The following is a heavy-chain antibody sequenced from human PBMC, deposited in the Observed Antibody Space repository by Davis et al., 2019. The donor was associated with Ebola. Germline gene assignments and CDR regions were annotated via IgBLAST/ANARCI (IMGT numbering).Heavy chain of an antibody. Sequence: ASVKVSCKVSGYTLTDLSMHWVRQAPGKGLEWMGGFDPEDGETIYAQKFQGRVTMTEDTSTDTAYMELSSLRSEDTAVYYCASAPVSATYTIFGVVGVRRFDYWGQGTLVTVSS. CDR3: ASAPVSATYTIFGVVGVRRFDY. V-gene: IGHV1-24*01. D-gene: IGHD3-3*01. CDR2: FDPEDGET. J-gene: IGHJ4*02. CDR1: GYTLTDLS.